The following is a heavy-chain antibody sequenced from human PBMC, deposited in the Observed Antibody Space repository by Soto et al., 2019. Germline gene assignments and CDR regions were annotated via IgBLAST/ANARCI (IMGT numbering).Heavy chain of an antibody. J-gene: IGHJ4*02. CDR2: IREDGTEK. Sequence: EVQLVESGGGLVQPGGSLRLSCAASGFIFGNYWMSWVRQAPGRGLEWVANIREDGTEKYYVDSVKGRFTISRDNAEKSLFLQMNSLRAEDTAVYYCAKGFCSSTSCYTSSVDYWGQGTLVTVSS. CDR1: GFIFGNYW. D-gene: IGHD2-2*02. CDR3: AKGFCSSTSCYTSSVDY. V-gene: IGHV3-7*03.